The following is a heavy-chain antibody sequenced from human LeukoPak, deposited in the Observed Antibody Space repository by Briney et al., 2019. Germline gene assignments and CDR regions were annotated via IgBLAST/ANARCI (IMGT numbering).Heavy chain of an antibody. CDR2: INPNSGGT. D-gene: IGHD1-7*01. Sequence: ASVKVSCKASGYTFTSYGISWVRQAPGQGLEWMGWINPNSGGTNYAQKFQGRVTMTRDTSISTAYMELSRLRSDDTAVYYCVTGTTYYYYMDVWGKGTTVTVSS. CDR3: VTGTTYYYYMDV. V-gene: IGHV1-2*02. CDR1: GYTFTSYG. J-gene: IGHJ6*03.